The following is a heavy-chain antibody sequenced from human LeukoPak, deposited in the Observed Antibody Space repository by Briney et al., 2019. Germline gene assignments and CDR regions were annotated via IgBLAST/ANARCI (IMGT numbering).Heavy chain of an antibody. CDR3: ARVGYSSVWTPFAMDV. D-gene: IGHD6-19*01. Sequence: SQTLSLTCAISGDSVSSNSAAWNWIRQPPSRGLEWLGRTYYRSKWYNDYAVSVKSRIIINPDTSKNQFSLQLNSVTPEDTAVYYCARVGYSSVWTPFAMDVWGQGTTVTVSS. J-gene: IGHJ6*02. CDR1: GDSVSSNSAA. CDR2: TYYRSKWYN. V-gene: IGHV6-1*01.